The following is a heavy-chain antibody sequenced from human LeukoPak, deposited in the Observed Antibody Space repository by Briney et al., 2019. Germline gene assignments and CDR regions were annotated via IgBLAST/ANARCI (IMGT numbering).Heavy chain of an antibody. J-gene: IGHJ4*02. D-gene: IGHD1-26*01. Sequence: PSETLSLTCTVSGGSISSYYWSWIRQPPGKGLEWIGYIYYSGSTNYNPSLKSRVTISVDTSKNQFSLKLSSVTAADTAVYYCARSGYSGRHPGVWGQGTLVTVSS. V-gene: IGHV4-59*01. CDR3: ARSGYSGRHPGV. CDR1: GGSISSYY. CDR2: IYYSGST.